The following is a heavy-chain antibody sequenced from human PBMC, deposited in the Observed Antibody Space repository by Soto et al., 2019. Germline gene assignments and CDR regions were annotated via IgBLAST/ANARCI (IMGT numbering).Heavy chain of an antibody. V-gene: IGHV4-31*03. CDR3: ARDPAP. CDR1: GGSITRGGYY. J-gene: IGHJ5*02. CDR2: IYNSGTT. Sequence: QVQLQESGPGLVKPSETLSLTCTVSGGSITRGGYYWSWIRQHPGKGLEWIGYIYNSGTTYDNQSIKSRVTISVGPSKKQCSLKLTSVTAAETDEYYCARDPAPWGQGTLVTVSS.